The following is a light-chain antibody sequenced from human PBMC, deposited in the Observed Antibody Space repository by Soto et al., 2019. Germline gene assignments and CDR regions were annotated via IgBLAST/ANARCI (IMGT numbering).Light chain of an antibody. CDR2: AAS. V-gene: IGKV1-39*01. J-gene: IGKJ2*01. Sequence: DIQMTQSQSSLSASVGDRVTITCRASQSISTYLNWYQHKPGKAPKVLIYAASSLQSVVPSRFSGSGSGTDFNLTISSLQPEDFATYYCQQSYSTQYTLGQGTKLEMK. CDR1: QSISTY. CDR3: QQSYSTQYT.